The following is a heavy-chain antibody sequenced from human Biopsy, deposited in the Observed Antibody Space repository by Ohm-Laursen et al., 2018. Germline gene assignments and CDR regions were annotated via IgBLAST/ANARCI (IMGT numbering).Heavy chain of an antibody. Sequence: SQTLSLTCSVSGGLNSNYYWSWVRQSAGKGLEWIGRLYTSGDTNYNPSPKSRVSVSEDTSRRQFSLRLTSVTAADTAVYYCATGPKRLTGTSYFESWGRGILVTVSS. CDR3: ATGPKRLTGTSYFES. CDR2: LYTSGDT. CDR1: GGLNSNYY. V-gene: IGHV4-4*07. J-gene: IGHJ4*02. D-gene: IGHD1-7*01.